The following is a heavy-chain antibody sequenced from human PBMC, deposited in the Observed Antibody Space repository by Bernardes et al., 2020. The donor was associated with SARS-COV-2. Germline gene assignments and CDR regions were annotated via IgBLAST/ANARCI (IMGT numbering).Heavy chain of an antibody. CDR3: AKAYCSSTTCYSPGNY. D-gene: IGHD2-2*01. V-gene: IGHV3-23*01. CDR1: GFTFSNYA. J-gene: IGHJ4*02. Sequence: GRSLRLSCAASGFTFSNYAMNWVRQAPGKGLEWVSVISGGGGTTYYADYVRGRPTISRDNSKNTLYLQMNSLRPEDTAIYSRAKAYCSSTTCYSPGNYWSQGTLVTVSS. CDR2: ISGGGGTT.